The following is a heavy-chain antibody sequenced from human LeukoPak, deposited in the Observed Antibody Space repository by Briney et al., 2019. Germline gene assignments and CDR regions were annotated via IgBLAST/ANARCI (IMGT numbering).Heavy chain of an antibody. Sequence: GGSLRLSCAASGFTLSSNYMSWVRQAPGTGLEWVSVIYSGGSTYYADSVKGRFTISRDNSKNTLYLQMNSLRAEDTAVYYCARVASRYCSSTSCHHWGQGTLVTVSS. CDR2: IYSGGST. V-gene: IGHV3-53*01. CDR1: GFTLSSNY. CDR3: ARVASRYCSSTSCHH. J-gene: IGHJ5*02. D-gene: IGHD2-2*01.